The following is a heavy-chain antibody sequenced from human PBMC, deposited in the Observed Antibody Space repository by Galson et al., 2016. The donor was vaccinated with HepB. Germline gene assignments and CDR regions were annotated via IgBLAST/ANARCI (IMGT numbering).Heavy chain of an antibody. V-gene: IGHV3-48*03. D-gene: IGHD6-19*01. CDR1: GFIFSHYE. CDR2: ISRSGHEI. J-gene: IGHJ4*02. Sequence: SLRLSCAASGFIFSHYEMNWVRQAPGKGLEWISYISRSGHEIYYADSLMGRFTISRDDAKNSLSLQLNSLRVEDTAVYYCARGKYGSGWMVDYWGQGTLVTVSS. CDR3: ARGKYGSGWMVDY.